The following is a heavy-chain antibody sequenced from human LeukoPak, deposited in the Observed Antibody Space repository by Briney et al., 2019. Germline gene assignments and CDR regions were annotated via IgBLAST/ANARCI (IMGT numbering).Heavy chain of an antibody. Sequence: PGGSLRLSCAASGFTFSSYSMNWVRQAPGKGLEWVSYISSSSSTIYYADSVKGRFTISRDNAKNSLYLQMNSLRAEDTAVYYCARGTDLNYWGQGTLVNVSS. V-gene: IGHV3-48*04. J-gene: IGHJ4*02. CDR1: GFTFSSYS. CDR2: ISSSSSTI. CDR3: ARGTDLNY.